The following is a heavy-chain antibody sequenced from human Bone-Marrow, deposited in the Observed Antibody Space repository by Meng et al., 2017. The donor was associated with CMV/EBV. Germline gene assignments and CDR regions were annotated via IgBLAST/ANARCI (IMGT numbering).Heavy chain of an antibody. CDR2: IQQDGSEK. CDR1: GFTFSNYW. D-gene: IGHD2-21*02. J-gene: IGHJ4*02. Sequence: GESPKISCAASGFTFSNYWMSWVRQAPGKGLEWVANIQQDGSEKYYVDSVKGRFTISRDNAKHSLYLQMNSLRAEDTAVYYCASGGDLTYWGQGTLVTVSS. CDR3: ASGGDLTY. V-gene: IGHV3-7*01.